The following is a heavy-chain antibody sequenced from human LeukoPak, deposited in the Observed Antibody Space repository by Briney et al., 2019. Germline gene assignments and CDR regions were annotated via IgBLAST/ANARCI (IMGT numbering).Heavy chain of an antibody. CDR1: GFTFSSYG. Sequence: GGSLRLSCAASGFTFSSYGMHWVRQAPGKGLEWVAVIWYDGSNKYYADSVKGRFSISRDNSKNTLYLQMNSLRAEDTAVYYCARGQESITMVRGVIIKEGSIDPWGQGTLVTVSS. J-gene: IGHJ5*02. CDR2: IWYDGSNK. D-gene: IGHD3-10*01. V-gene: IGHV3-33*01. CDR3: ARGQESITMVRGVIIKEGSIDP.